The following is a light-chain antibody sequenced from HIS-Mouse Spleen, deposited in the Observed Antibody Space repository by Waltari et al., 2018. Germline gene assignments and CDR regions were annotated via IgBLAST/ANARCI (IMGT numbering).Light chain of an antibody. V-gene: IGLV2-23*01. J-gene: IGLJ3*02. CDR3: CSYAGSSTWV. Sequence: QSALTQPASVSGSPGQSITISCTGTSRDFGSYNLLPWYQQHPGKAPKLMIYEGSKRPSGVSNRFSGSKSGNTASLTISGLQAEDEADYYCCSYAGSSTWVFGGGTKLTVL. CDR2: EGS. CDR1: SRDFGSYNL.